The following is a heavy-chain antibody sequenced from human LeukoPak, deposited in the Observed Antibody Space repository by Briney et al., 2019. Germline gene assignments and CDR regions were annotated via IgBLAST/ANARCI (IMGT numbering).Heavy chain of an antibody. D-gene: IGHD2-21*02. V-gene: IGHV1-2*02. CDR2: INPNSGGT. Sequence: ASVKVSCKASGYTFTGYYMHWVRQAPGQGLEWMGWINPNSGGTNYAQKFQGRVTMTRDMSISTAYMELSRLRSDDTAVYYCAASGDWDDGWYFDLWGRGTLVTVSS. CDR1: GYTFTGYY. J-gene: IGHJ2*01. CDR3: AASGDWDDGWYFDL.